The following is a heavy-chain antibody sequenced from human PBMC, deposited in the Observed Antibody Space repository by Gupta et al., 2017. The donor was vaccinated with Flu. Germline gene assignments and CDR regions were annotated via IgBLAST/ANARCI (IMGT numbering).Heavy chain of an antibody. D-gene: IGHD3-10*01. V-gene: IGHV3-7*01. Sequence: YWMSWVRQAPGRRLEWVATIKEDGSEKYYAAAGSGRFTVSRDNDVRALYVHMNRLYDDDTAVYFCGRERSAGEIYMVFASWGQGIQVTVSA. CDR1: YW. J-gene: IGHJ5*01. CDR2: IKEDGSEK. CDR3: GRERSAGEIYMVFAS.